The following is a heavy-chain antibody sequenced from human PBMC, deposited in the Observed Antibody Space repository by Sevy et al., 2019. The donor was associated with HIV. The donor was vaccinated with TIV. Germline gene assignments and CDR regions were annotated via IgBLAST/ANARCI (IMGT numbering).Heavy chain of an antibody. Sequence: GGSLRLSCVASGFTFNNFWMAWVRQAPGKGLEWFANIKPDGSESNHVGSVKGRFTISRDNAKNSLYLQINSLTAEDTAVYYCAGDVGGGYFDYWGQGTLVTVSS. CDR1: GFTFNNFW. J-gene: IGHJ4*01. CDR2: IKPDGSES. V-gene: IGHV3-7*03. D-gene: IGHD3-16*01. CDR3: AGDVGGGYFDY.